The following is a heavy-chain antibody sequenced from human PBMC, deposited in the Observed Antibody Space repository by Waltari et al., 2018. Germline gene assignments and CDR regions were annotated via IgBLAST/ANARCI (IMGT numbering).Heavy chain of an antibody. V-gene: IGHV4-38-2*02. J-gene: IGHJ5*01. Sequence: QVRLEEPGPRLVKASETLSLTCTVTGYSLSTGYSWGWIRQTPGGGLGWIGNMFHDGSGYDNPSLRSRVSISVDTSKNQLSLRLNSVTAADTATYYCARISSGDLAFDSWGHGIPVIVS. CDR3: ARISSGDLAFDS. CDR1: GYSLSTGYS. D-gene: IGHD2-21*01. CDR2: MFHDGSG.